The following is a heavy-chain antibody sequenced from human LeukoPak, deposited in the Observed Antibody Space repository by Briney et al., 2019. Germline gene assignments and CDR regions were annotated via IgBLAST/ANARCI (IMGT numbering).Heavy chain of an antibody. D-gene: IGHD3-22*01. CDR3: ARVGLFLFDY. CDR1: SESFSGYY. CDR2: ISHSGST. Sequence: SENLSLKCAVYSESFSGYYWSWLRQPPGKGLEWIGEISHSGSTNYNPSLKSRVTISVDTSKNQFSLKLSSVTAADTAVYYCARVGLFLFDYWSQGTLVTVSS. J-gene: IGHJ4*02. V-gene: IGHV4-34*01.